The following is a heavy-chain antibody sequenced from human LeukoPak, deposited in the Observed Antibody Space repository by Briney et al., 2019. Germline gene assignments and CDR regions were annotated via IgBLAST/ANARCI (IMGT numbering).Heavy chain of an antibody. CDR3: ARPPLDSRGIAAAGYFDY. Sequence: ASVKVSCKASGYTFTSYAMNWVRQAPGQGLEWMGWINTNTGNPTYAQGFTGRFVFSLDTSVSTAYLQISSLKAEDTAVYYCARPPLDSRGIAAAGYFDYWGQGTLVTVSS. J-gene: IGHJ4*02. D-gene: IGHD6-13*01. CDR2: INTNTGNP. V-gene: IGHV7-4-1*02. CDR1: GYTFTSYA.